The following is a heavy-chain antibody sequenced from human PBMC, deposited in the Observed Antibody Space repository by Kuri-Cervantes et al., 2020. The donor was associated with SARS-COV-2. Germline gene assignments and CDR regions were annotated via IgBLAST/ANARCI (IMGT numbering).Heavy chain of an antibody. Sequence: GGSLRLSCAASGFTFNTYSMDWVRQAPGKGLEWVSSISSSSSYIYYADSVKGRFTISRDNAKNSLYLQMNSLRAEDTAVYYCARDTSTVVTPDRFDYWGQGTLVTVSS. CDR1: GFTFNTYS. V-gene: IGHV3-21*01. CDR3: ARDTSTVVTPDRFDY. CDR2: ISSSSSYI. D-gene: IGHD4-23*01. J-gene: IGHJ4*02.